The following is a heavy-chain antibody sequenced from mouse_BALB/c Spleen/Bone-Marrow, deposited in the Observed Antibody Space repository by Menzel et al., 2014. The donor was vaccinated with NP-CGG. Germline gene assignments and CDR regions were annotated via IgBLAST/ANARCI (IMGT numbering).Heavy chain of an antibody. CDR2: IWGDGST. D-gene: IGHD2-4*01. CDR3: ARGEDYDDYYAMDY. CDR1: GFSLTGYG. V-gene: IGHV2-6-7*01. Sequence: QVQLQQPGPGLVAPSQSLSITCTVSGFSLTGYGVNWVRQPPGKGLEWLGMIWGDGSTDYNSALKSRLSISKDNSKSQVFLKMNRRQTDDTARYYCARGEDYDDYYAMDYWGQGTSVTVSS. J-gene: IGHJ4*01.